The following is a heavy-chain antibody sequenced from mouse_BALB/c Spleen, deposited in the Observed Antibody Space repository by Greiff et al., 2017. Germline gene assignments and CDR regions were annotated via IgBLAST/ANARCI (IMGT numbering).Heavy chain of an antibody. CDR1: GFTFSSFG. CDR2: ISSGSSTI. J-gene: IGHJ4*01. D-gene: IGHD2-14*01. CDR3: ARNYRYDVSYAMDY. V-gene: IGHV5-17*02. Sequence: DVKLVESGGGLVQPGGSRTLSCAASGFTFSSFGMHWVRQAPEKGLEWVAYISSGSSTIYYADTVKGRFTISRDNPKNTLFLQMTSLRSEDTAMYYCARNYRYDVSYAMDYWGQGTSVTVSS.